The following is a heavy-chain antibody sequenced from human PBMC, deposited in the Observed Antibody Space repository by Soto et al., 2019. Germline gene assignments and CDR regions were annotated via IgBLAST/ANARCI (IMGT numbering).Heavy chain of an antibody. CDR2: ISGSGGST. D-gene: IGHD6-13*01. Sequence: EVQLLESGGGLVQPGGSLRLSCAASGFTFSSYAMSWVRQAPGKGLEWVSAISGSGGSTYYADSVKGRFTISRDNSKNTLYLQMNSLRAEDTAVYYCAKDRAVKIAAAGTRGHVWGGMDVWGQGTTVTVSS. V-gene: IGHV3-23*01. CDR3: AKDRAVKIAAAGTRGHVWGGMDV. J-gene: IGHJ6*02. CDR1: GFTFSSYA.